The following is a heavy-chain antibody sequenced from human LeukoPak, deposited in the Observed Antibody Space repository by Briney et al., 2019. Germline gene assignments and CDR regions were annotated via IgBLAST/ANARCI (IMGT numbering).Heavy chain of an antibody. CDR1: GYSFTSYW. CDR2: IYPGDSDT. J-gene: IGHJ4*02. CDR3: ARYSRKKEYSGYGFDY. V-gene: IGHV5-51*01. Sequence: GESLKISCKGSGYSFTSYWIGWVRQMPGKGLEWMGIIYPGDSDTGYSPSFQGQVTISADKSISTAYLQWSSLKASDTAMYYCARYSRKKEYSGYGFDYWGQGTLVTVSS. D-gene: IGHD5-12*01.